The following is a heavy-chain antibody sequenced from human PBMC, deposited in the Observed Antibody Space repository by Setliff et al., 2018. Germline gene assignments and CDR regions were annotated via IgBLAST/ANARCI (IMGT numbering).Heavy chain of an antibody. CDR1: GFTFSSYW. D-gene: IGHD3-22*01. CDR2: IKQDGSEK. J-gene: IGHJ5*02. Sequence: GGSLRLSCAASGFTFSSYWMSWVRQAPGKGLEWVANIKQDGSEKYYVDSVKGRFTISRDNAKNSLYLQMNSLRAEDTAVVGAPTMIDFPNPLQPLPWG. CDR3: PTMIDFPNPLQPLP. V-gene: IGHV3-7*01.